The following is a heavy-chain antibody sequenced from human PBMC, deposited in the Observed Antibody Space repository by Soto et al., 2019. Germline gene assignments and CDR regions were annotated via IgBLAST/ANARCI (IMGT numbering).Heavy chain of an antibody. CDR3: ARMYYYDSSGLHY. Sequence: GGSLRLSCAASGFTVSSNYMSWVRQAPGKGLEWVSVIYSGGSTYYADSVKGRFTISRDNSKNTLYLQMNSLRAEDTAVYYCARMYYYDSSGLHYWGQGTLVTVSS. V-gene: IGHV3-53*01. CDR2: IYSGGST. CDR1: GFTVSSNY. D-gene: IGHD3-22*01. J-gene: IGHJ4*02.